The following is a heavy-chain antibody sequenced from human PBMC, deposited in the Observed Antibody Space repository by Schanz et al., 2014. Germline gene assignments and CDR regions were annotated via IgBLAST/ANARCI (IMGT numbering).Heavy chain of an antibody. CDR3: AKVAPAATYLDS. J-gene: IGHJ4*02. CDR2: ISDSGDST. D-gene: IGHD2-2*01. CDR1: GLTFSDYY. Sequence: QVQLVESGGGLVKPGGSLRLSCGASGLTFSDYYMSWIRQAPGKGLEWVSYISDSGDSTHYADSVKGRFTISRDNAKNSLFLQMNSLSAEDTAVYYCAKVAPAATYLDSWGLGTLVTVSS. V-gene: IGHV3-11*01.